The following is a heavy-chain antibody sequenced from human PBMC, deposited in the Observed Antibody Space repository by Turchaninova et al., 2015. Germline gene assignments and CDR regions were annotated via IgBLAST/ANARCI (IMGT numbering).Heavy chain of an antibody. V-gene: IGHV3-30-3*01. CDR3: AREGEDPDAFDI. CDR1: GFTFSSYA. J-gene: IGHJ3*02. CDR2: ISYDGSNK. Sequence: GGGLVQPGRSLRLSCAASGFTFSSYAMPWVRQAPGKGLEWVAVISYDGSNKYYADSVKGRFTISRDNSKNTLYLQMNSLRAEDTAVYYCAREGEDPDAFDIWGQGTMVTVSS.